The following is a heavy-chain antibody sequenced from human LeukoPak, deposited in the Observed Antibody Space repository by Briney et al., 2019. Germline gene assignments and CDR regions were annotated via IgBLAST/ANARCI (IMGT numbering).Heavy chain of an antibody. CDR3: ARDKLNYDYVWGSYRPYYFDY. CDR1: GYSISSGYY. J-gene: IGHJ4*02. V-gene: IGHV4-38-2*02. Sequence: SETLSLTCTVSGYSISSGYYWGWIRQPPGKGLEWIGSIYHSGSTNYNPSLKSRVTMSVDKPKNQFSLKLSSVTAADTAVYYCARDKLNYDYVWGSYRPYYFDYWGQGTLVTVSS. D-gene: IGHD3-16*02. CDR2: IYHSGST.